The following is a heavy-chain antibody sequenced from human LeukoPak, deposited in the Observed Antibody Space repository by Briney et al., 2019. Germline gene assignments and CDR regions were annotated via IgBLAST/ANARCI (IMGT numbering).Heavy chain of an antibody. CDR1: GFTFSSYA. V-gene: IGHV3-23*01. Sequence: GGSLRLSCAASGFTFSSYAMSWVRQAPGKGLEWVSAISGSGGSTYYADSVKGRFTISRDNSKNTLYLQMNSLRAEDTAVYYCAKALGYCSSTSCYNYFDYWGQGTLVTGSS. CDR2: ISGSGGST. CDR3: AKALGYCSSTSCYNYFDY. D-gene: IGHD2-2*01. J-gene: IGHJ4*02.